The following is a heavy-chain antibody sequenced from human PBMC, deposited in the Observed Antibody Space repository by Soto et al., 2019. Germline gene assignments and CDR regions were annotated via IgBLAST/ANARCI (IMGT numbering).Heavy chain of an antibody. CDR3: AKVRGGSGSLTPSVDF. CDR1: GFTFNNYA. V-gene: IGHV3-23*01. D-gene: IGHD3-10*01. CDR2: ISGGGDTT. J-gene: IGHJ4*02. Sequence: EVQLLESGGGLVQPGGSLRLSCAASGFTFNNYAMNWVRQAPGKGLEWVSAISGGGDTTSYADSVKGRFTVSRDGSKNPLYLQMGSRRAEDTAQYYCAKVRGGSGSLTPSVDFGGQGTLVTVSS.